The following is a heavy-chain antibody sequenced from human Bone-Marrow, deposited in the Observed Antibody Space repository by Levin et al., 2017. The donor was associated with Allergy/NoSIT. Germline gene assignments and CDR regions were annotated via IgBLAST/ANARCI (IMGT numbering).Heavy chain of an antibody. Sequence: SCAASGFTFSSYIMSWVRQAPGKGLEWVSGISGSGESTYYAESVKGHLTISRDNSKNMLYLQMNSLGVEDTAVYYCAKRVSGYCSGGSCYSGLHWYFDHWGRGTLVTVSS. D-gene: IGHD2-15*01. J-gene: IGHJ2*01. CDR3: AKRVSGYCSGGSCYSGLHWYFDH. CDR2: ISGSGEST. CDR1: GFTFSSYI. V-gene: IGHV3-23*01.